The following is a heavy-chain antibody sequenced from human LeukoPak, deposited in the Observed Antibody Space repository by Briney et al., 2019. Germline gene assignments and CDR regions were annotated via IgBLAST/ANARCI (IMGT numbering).Heavy chain of an antibody. J-gene: IGHJ4*02. V-gene: IGHV4-34*01. D-gene: IGHD6-13*01. Sequence: PSETLSLTCAVFGGSFRGYYWSWVRQPPGKGLEWIGEINHSGSTNYNPSLKSRAPISVHKSNNQFSQKLSSVPAADTAVYYCARSVRTPPGIAAAGTSPHYCDLWGQRTLVTVSS. CDR2: INHSGST. CDR1: GGSFRGYY. CDR3: ARSVRTPPGIAAAGTSPHYCDL.